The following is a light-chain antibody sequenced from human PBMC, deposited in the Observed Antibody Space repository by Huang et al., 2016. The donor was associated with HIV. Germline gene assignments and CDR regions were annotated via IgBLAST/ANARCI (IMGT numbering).Light chain of an antibody. Sequence: EIVLTQSPVTLSLSPGEGASLSCRASQGVHNSYLAWYQQKPGQAPRLFIFGASNRATGVPHRFRGSESGTDFTLTISGLDPEDFAVYYCQQYGTLPYTFGQGTKLEI. V-gene: IGKV3-20*01. CDR3: QQYGTLPYT. CDR2: GAS. CDR1: QGVHNSY. J-gene: IGKJ2*01.